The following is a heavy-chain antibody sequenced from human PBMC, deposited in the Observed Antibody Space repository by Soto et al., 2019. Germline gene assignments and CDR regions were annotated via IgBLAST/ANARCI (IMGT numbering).Heavy chain of an antibody. CDR2: INYGGSAT. CDR3: AKELPSTKLPHYMDV. J-gene: IGHJ6*03. Sequence: EIQLLASGGDLVQPGGSLRLSCAASGITFNNYALPWVRQPVGGGREWVSTINYGGSATYYADSVKGRFTISRDNSKNTLYLQMSSLRADDTAVYYCAKELPSTKLPHYMDVWGKGTTVTVSS. CDR1: GITFNNYA. D-gene: IGHD1-26*01. V-gene: IGHV3-23*01.